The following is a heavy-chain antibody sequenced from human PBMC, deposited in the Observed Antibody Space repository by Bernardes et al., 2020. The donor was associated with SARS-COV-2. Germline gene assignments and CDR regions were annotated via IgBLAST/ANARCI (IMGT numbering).Heavy chain of an antibody. CDR1: GYSFNAYY. CDR3: ARDLGAAIGVGSIGY. V-gene: IGHV1-2*02. D-gene: IGHD2-8*01. CDR2: INPNSGGT. Sequence: ASVKVSCKASGYSFNAYYVHWVRQAPGQGLEWKGWINPNSGGTNYGEKFQGRITMTRDTSISTVNMELRSLKFDDTAVYYCARDLGAAIGVGSIGYWGQGTLVSVSS. J-gene: IGHJ4*02.